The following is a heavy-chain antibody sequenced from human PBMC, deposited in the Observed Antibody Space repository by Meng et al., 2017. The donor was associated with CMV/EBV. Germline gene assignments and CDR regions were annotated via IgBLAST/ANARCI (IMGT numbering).Heavy chain of an antibody. D-gene: IGHD3-10*01. V-gene: IGHV3-23*01. CDR1: GFTFSSYA. CDR3: ASTYGSGSYFNYYYYGMDV. J-gene: IGHJ6*02. CDR2: ISGSGGST. Sequence: GESLKISCAASGFTFSSYAMSWVRQAPGKGLEWVSAISGSGGSTYYADSVKGRFTISRDNSKNTLYLQMNSLRAEDTAVYYCASTYGSGSYFNYYYYGMDVWGQGTTVTVPS.